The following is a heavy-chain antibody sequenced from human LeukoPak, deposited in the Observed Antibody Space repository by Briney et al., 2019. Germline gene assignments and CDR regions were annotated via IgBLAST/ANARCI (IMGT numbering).Heavy chain of an antibody. V-gene: IGHV3-66*01. CDR1: GLTLSPYA. CDR3: ARGFDP. CDR2: IYSGGST. J-gene: IGHJ5*02. Sequence: GGSLRLSCVASGLTLSPYAVNWVRQAPGKGLEWVSVIYSGGSTYYADSVKGRFTISRDNSKNTLYLQMNSLRAEDTAVYYCARGFDPWGQGTLVTVSS.